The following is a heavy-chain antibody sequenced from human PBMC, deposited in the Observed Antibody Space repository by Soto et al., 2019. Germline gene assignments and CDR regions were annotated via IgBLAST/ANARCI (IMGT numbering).Heavy chain of an antibody. D-gene: IGHD3-10*01. V-gene: IGHV3-7*04. CDR3: TRDKGARRGMDV. CDR2: MKEDGGQE. J-gene: IGHJ6*02. CDR1: GFSFSSYW. Sequence: EVQLVESGGGLVQPGGSLRLSCAASGFSFSSYWMIWVRQAPGKGLEWVGNMKEDGGQEYYVDSVKGRFTISRDNAKNTLYLQMNGLRVEDTAVYYCTRDKGARRGMDVWAKGPRSPSP.